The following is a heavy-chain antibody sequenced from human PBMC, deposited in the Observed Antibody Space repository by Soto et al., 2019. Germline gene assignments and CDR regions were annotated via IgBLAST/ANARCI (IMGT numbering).Heavy chain of an antibody. V-gene: IGHV3-33*01. Sequence: VGSLRLSCAASGFTFSSYGMHWFRQAPGKGLEWVAVIWYDGSNKYYADSVKGRFTISRDNSKNTLYLQMNNLRAEDTATYYCASWADAADEDYFHHWGQGTLVTVSS. D-gene: IGHD3-16*01. CDR3: ASWADAADEDYFHH. CDR2: IWYDGSNK. J-gene: IGHJ1*01. CDR1: GFTFSSYG.